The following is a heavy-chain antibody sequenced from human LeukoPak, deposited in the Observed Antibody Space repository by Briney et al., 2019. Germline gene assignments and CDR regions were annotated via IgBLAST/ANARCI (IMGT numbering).Heavy chain of an antibody. J-gene: IGHJ4*02. CDR3: TRRLSNGATLNYFDY. CDR2: IFDSGDT. CDR1: GGSISSYY. D-gene: IGHD4/OR15-4a*01. V-gene: IGHV4-59*08. Sequence: SETLSLTCTVSGGSISSYYWSWIRQTPGKGLEGIGNIFDSGDTNYNPSLQSRVTISVDTSKKQFSLKLRSVTAADTAVYYCTRRLSNGATLNYFDYWGQGTLVTVSS.